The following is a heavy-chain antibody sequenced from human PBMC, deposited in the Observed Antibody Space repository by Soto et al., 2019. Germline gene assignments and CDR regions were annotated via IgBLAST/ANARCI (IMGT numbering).Heavy chain of an antibody. D-gene: IGHD3-16*02. CDR3: ASHIYVWGTYRTHFDY. CDR1: GSSISSTYYY. Sequence: SETLSLTCTVSGSSISSTYYYWAWIRQAPGKGLDWIGSIFYTGTTYYSPSLKGRATISVDTSKNEVSLILSSVSAEDTAVYYCASHIYVWGTYRTHFDYWGQGTLVTVSS. V-gene: IGHV4-39*01. CDR2: IFYTGTT. J-gene: IGHJ4*02.